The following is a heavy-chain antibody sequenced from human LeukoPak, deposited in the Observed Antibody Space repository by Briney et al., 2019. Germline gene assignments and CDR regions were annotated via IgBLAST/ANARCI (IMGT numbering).Heavy chain of an antibody. J-gene: IGHJ3*02. D-gene: IGHD4-23*01. CDR2: ISYDGSNK. CDR3: ARDENDYGGKVSAFDI. V-gene: IGHV3-30*03. Sequence: GGSLRLSCAASGFTFSNHGMNWVRQAPGKGLEWVAVISYDGSNKYYADSVKGRFTISRDNSKNTLYLQMSSLRAEDTAVYYCARDENDYGGKVSAFDIWGQGTMVTVSS. CDR1: GFTFSNHG.